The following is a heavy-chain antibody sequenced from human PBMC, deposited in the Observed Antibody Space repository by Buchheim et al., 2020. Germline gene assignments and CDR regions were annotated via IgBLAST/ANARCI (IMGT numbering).Heavy chain of an antibody. J-gene: IGHJ5*02. CDR3: ARVLWFGSNWFDP. V-gene: IGHV4-34*01. CDR1: GGSFSGYY. CDR2: INHSGST. Sequence: QVQLQQWGAGLLKPSETLSLTCAVYGGSFSGYYWSWIRQPPGKGLEWIGEINHSGSTNYNPSLKSRVTISVDTSKNQFSLNLSSVTAADTAVYYCARVLWFGSNWFDPWGQGTL. D-gene: IGHD3-10*01.